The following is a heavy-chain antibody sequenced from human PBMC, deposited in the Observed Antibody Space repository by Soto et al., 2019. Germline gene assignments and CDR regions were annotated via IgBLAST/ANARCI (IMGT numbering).Heavy chain of an antibody. CDR2: ISAYNGNT. CDR1: GYTFTSYG. CDR3: ARDGQWLARRYYYGLDV. V-gene: IGHV1-18*01. Sequence: ASVKVSCKASGYTFTSYGISWVRQAPGQGLEWMGWISAYNGNTNYAQKVQGRVTMTTDTSTSTAYMELRSLRSDDTAVYYCARDGQWLARRYYYGLDVWGQGTTVTVS. J-gene: IGHJ6*02. D-gene: IGHD6-19*01.